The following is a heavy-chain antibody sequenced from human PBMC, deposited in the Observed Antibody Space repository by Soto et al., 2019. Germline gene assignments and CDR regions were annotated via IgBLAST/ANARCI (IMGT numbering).Heavy chain of an antibody. CDR3: AREARGAPDY. V-gene: IGHV3-30-3*01. D-gene: IGHD3-10*01. CDR1: GFTFSSYA. CDR2: ISYDGSNK. Sequence: PGGSLRLSCAASGFTFSSYAMHWVRQAPGKGLEWVAVISYDGSNKYYADSVKGRFTISRDNSKNTLYLQMNSLRAEDTAGYYCAREARGAPDYWGQGTLVTVSS. J-gene: IGHJ4*02.